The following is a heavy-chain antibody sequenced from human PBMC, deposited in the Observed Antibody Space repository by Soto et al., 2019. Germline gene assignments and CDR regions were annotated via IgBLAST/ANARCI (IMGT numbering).Heavy chain of an antibody. Sequence: EVQLVESGGGLVQPGGSLRLSCAASGFTLSDHYMDWVRQAPGKGLEWVGRTRNKANSYNTEYAASVKGRFTISRDESKDPLYLQMNSLKTEETGVYYCARGRGYKDYWGQGNLVTLSS. CDR3: ARGRGYKDY. CDR1: GFTLSDHY. J-gene: IGHJ4*02. V-gene: IGHV3-72*01. CDR2: TRNKANSYNT. D-gene: IGHD1-20*01.